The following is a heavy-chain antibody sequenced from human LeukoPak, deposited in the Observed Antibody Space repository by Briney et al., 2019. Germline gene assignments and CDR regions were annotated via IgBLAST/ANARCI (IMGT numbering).Heavy chain of an antibody. V-gene: IGHV1-24*01. Sequence: ASVKVSCKVSGYTLTELSMHWVRQAPGKGLEWMGGFDPEDGETIYAQKFQGRVTMTEDTSTDTAYMELSSLRSEDTAVYYCATADQVGGTLTLDYWGQGTLVTVSS. D-gene: IGHD4-4*01. CDR2: FDPEDGET. CDR3: ATADQVGGTLTLDY. J-gene: IGHJ4*02. CDR1: GYTLTELS.